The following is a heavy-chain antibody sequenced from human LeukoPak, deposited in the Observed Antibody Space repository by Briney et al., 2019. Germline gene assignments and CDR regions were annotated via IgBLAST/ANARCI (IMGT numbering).Heavy chain of an antibody. CDR2: ISGSGGST. J-gene: IGHJ6*03. CDR3: AKDQIFGPIYYYYMDV. D-gene: IGHD3-10*01. Sequence: GGSLRLSCAASGFTFSSYAMSWVREAPGKGLEWVSAISGSGGSTYYTDSVKGRFTISRDNSKNTLYLQMNSLRAEDTAVYYCAKDQIFGPIYYYYMDVWGKGTTVTVSS. CDR1: GFTFSSYA. V-gene: IGHV3-23*01.